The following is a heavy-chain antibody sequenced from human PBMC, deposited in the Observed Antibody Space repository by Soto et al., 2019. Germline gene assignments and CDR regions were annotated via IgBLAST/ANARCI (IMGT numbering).Heavy chain of an antibody. CDR1: GFTFSSYW. Sequence: GGSLRLSCAASGFTFSSYWMSWVRQAPGKGLEWVANIKQDGSEKYYVDSVKGRFTISRDNAKNSLYLQMNSLRAEDTAVYYCARAGYCISTSCSHYYYYGMDVWGQGTTVTVSS. J-gene: IGHJ6*02. CDR3: ARAGYCISTSCSHYYYYGMDV. D-gene: IGHD2-2*01. V-gene: IGHV3-7*01. CDR2: IKQDGSEK.